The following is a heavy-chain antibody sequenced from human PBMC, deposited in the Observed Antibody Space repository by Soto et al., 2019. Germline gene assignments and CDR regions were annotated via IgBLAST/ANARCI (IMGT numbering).Heavy chain of an antibody. CDR3: ARFSYRSGWTTDDY. J-gene: IGHJ4*02. D-gene: IGHD6-19*01. Sequence: GGSLRLSCAASGFTFSSYWMSWVRQAPGKGLEWVANIKQDGSEKYYVDSVKGRFTISRDNAKNSLYLQMNSLRAEDTAVYYCARFSYRSGWTTDDYWGQGTLVTVSS. V-gene: IGHV3-7*03. CDR1: GFTFSSYW. CDR2: IKQDGSEK.